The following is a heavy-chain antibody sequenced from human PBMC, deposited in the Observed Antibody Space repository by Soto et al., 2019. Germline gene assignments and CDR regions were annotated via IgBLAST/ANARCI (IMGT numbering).Heavy chain of an antibody. J-gene: IGHJ4*02. CDR2: ISFDGSEK. CDR1: GFRFSGFA. CDR3: ARDLGGYVHLWDKSNY. D-gene: IGHD5-12*01. Sequence: QVQLVESWGGVVQPGASLRLSCAASGFRFSGFAMHWVRQAPGKGLEWVAVISFDGSEKFYVNSVKGRFSISRDNFHSTGFLQVDSLRPEDTGVYYGARDLGGYVHLWDKSNYWGQGTLVNVSS. V-gene: IGHV3-30*04.